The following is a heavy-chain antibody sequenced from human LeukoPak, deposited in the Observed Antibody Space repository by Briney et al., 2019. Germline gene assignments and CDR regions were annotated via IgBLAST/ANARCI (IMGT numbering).Heavy chain of an antibody. CDR1: GFTFGDYA. Sequence: GGSLRLSCTASGFTFGDYAMSWVRQAPGKGLEWVGFIRSKAYGGTTEYAASVKGRFTISRDDSKSIAYLQMNSLRAEDTAVYYCARDQWLQSYDYMDVWGKGTTVTISS. J-gene: IGHJ6*03. CDR2: IRSKAYGGTT. D-gene: IGHD5-24*01. V-gene: IGHV3-49*04. CDR3: ARDQWLQSYDYMDV.